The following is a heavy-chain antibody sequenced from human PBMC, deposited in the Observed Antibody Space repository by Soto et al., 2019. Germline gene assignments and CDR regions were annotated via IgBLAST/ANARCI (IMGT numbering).Heavy chain of an antibody. J-gene: IGHJ6*03. D-gene: IGHD6-6*01. Sequence: QVQLVQSGAEVKKPGASVKVSCKASGYTFTSYDINWVRQATGQGLEWMGWMNPNSGNTGYAQKFQGRVTMTRNTPIRTDYIELSSLQSEATGVYYCVRGPSIAAQGGYYYMGVWGKGTTVTVSS. CDR2: MNPNSGNT. V-gene: IGHV1-8*01. CDR1: GYTFTSYD. CDR3: VRGPSIAAQGGYYYMGV.